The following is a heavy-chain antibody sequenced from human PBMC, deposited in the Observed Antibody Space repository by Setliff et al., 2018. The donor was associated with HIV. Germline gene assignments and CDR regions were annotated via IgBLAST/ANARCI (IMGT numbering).Heavy chain of an antibody. Sequence: VSCVSVGSGDYYWHWIRQHPEKALEWIGYIFHSGDTYYNPSLKSRISMSVDTSKNQFSLELTSLTAADTAVYYCATRPRIAARPFDYWGQGMLVTVSS. CDR3: ATRPRIAARPFDY. V-gene: IGHV4-31*02. J-gene: IGHJ4*02. CDR1: CVSVGSGDYY. CDR2: IFHSGDT. D-gene: IGHD6-6*01.